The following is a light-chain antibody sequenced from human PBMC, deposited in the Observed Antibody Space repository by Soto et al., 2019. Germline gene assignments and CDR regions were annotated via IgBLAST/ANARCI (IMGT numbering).Light chain of an antibody. CDR3: QSYDRTLSGFV. V-gene: IGLV1-40*01. J-gene: IGLJ1*01. Sequence: QSVLTQPPSVSGAPGQRVTISCTGSSSNTGAGYDVHWYKQSPGTAPKLLIYGNNNRPSGVPDRFSGSKSGTSASLAITGLQVEDEADYYCQSYDRTLSGFVFGTGTKVTVL. CDR2: GNN. CDR1: SSNTGAGYD.